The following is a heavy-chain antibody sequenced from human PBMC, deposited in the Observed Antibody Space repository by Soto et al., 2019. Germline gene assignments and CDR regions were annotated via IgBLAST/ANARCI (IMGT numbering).Heavy chain of an antibody. V-gene: IGHV3-11*01. D-gene: IGHD3-10*01. CDR3: ARVRFGERGYAMDV. J-gene: IGHJ6*02. CDR1: GLTFSDCY. Sequence: QVQLVESGGGLVKPGGSLRLSCAASGLTFSDCYMNWIRQAPGKGLEWVSYISSSGSSINYAGSVKGRFTISRDNAKNSRDLQMHSMRAEDTAMYYCARVRFGERGYAMDVWGQGTTVTVSS. CDR2: ISSSGSSI.